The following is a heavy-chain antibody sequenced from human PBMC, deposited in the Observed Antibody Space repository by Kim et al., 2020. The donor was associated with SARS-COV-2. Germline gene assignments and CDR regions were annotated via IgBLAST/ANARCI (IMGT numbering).Heavy chain of an antibody. CDR2: INPSVDKT. J-gene: IGHJ4*02. CDR3: ARDLGDDYNGDDSDY. V-gene: IGHV1-46*01. CDR1: GYTFTTYY. D-gene: IGHD5-12*01. Sequence: ASVKVSCKTSGYTFTTYYMHWVRQAPGQGLEWMGIINPSVDKTFYAQKFQGRITLTRDTSTSTIYMELSSLTSEDTALYYCARDLGDDYNGDDSDYWGQGTLVTVSS.